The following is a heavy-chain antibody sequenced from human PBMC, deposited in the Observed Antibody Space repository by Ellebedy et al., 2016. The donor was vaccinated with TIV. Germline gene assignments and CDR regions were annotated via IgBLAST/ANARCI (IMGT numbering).Heavy chain of an antibody. J-gene: IGHJ4*02. V-gene: IGHV1-24*01. CDR1: GYTLTELS. CDR2: FDPEDGET. Sequence: ASVKVSCKVSGYTLTELSMHWVRQAPGKGLEWMGGFDPEDGETIYAQKFQGRVTMTEDTSTDTAYMELSSLRSEDTAVYYCARDQGNGVDFDYWGQGTLVTVSS. D-gene: IGHD2-8*01. CDR3: ARDQGNGVDFDY.